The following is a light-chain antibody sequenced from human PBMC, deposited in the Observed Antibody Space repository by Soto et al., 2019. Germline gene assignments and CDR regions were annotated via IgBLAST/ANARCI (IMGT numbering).Light chain of an antibody. CDR1: QLVSTSY. Sequence: EIVLTQAPANLSLSPGERATLSCRASQLVSTSYLAWYYQKPGQAPRLLIYATSRRATDIPDRFSGSGSGTDFTLTISRLEPEDFAVYYCQQRSNWPTFGGGTKVEIK. J-gene: IGKJ4*01. CDR2: ATS. V-gene: IGKV3D-20*02. CDR3: QQRSNWPT.